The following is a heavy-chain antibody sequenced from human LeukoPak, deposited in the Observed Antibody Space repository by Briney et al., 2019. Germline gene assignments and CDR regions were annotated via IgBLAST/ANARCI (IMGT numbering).Heavy chain of an antibody. CDR2: ITDSGGGT. V-gene: IGHV3-23*01. CDR3: AKDSPVLTY. Sequence: PGGSLRLSCAASGFTFSSYSMSWVRQAPGKGLEWVSAITDSGGGTYYADSVKGRFTTSRDNSKNTLYLQMNSLRVEDTAVYYCAKDSPVLTYWGQGTLVTVSS. CDR1: GFTFSSYS. J-gene: IGHJ4*02.